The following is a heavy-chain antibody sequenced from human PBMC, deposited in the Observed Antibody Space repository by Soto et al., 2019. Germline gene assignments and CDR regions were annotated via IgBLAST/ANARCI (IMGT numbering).Heavy chain of an antibody. J-gene: IGHJ3*02. CDR3: ARDVGLKNPTSPLPLQDAFDI. CDR1: GFTFSSYS. V-gene: IGHV3-21*01. CDR2: ISSSSSYI. D-gene: IGHD1-26*01. Sequence: GGSLRLSCAASGFTFSSYSMNWVRQAPGKGLEWVSSISSSSSYIYYADSVKGRFTISRDNAKNSLYLQMNSLRAEDTAVYYCARDVGLKNPTSPLPLQDAFDIWGQGTMVTVSS.